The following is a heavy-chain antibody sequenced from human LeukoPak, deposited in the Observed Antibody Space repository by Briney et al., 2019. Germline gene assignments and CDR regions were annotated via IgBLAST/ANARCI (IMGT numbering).Heavy chain of an antibody. CDR1: GGSISSYY. CDR3: ARGHYYGSGSYYYDY. D-gene: IGHD3-10*01. Sequence: PSETLSLTCTVSGGSISSYYWSWIRQPPGKGLEWIGYIYYSGSTNYNPSLKSRVTISVDTSKNQFSLKLSSVTAADTAVYYCARGHYYGSGSYYYDYWGQGTLVTVSS. V-gene: IGHV4-59*01. CDR2: IYYSGST. J-gene: IGHJ4*02.